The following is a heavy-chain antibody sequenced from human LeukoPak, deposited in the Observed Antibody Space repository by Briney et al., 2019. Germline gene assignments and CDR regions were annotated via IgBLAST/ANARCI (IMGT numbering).Heavy chain of an antibody. CDR2: ISSSSSYI. V-gene: IGHV3-21*01. D-gene: IGHD2-2*01. J-gene: IGHJ4*02. Sequence: GGSLRLSCAASGFTFSSYSMNWVRQAPGKGLEWVSSISSSSSYIYYADSVKGRFTISRDNAKNSLYLHMNSLRAEDTALYYCARGYCNSDSCYGGDYWGQGTLVTVSS. CDR1: GFTFSSYS. CDR3: ARGYCNSDSCYGGDY.